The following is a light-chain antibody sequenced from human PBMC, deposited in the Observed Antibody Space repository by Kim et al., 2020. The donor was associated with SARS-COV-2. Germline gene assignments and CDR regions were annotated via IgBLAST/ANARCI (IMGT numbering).Light chain of an antibody. J-gene: IGKJ2*01. CDR2: LAS. CDR1: QGINTY. V-gene: IGKV1-5*03. Sequence: SASVGGRVTIPCPASQGINTYLAWYQQRPGKAPKLLIYLASTLESCVPPRFSGSGFGTEFTLTINSPQPDDFATYYCQHYVRFPYTFGQGTKLEI. CDR3: QHYVRFPYT.